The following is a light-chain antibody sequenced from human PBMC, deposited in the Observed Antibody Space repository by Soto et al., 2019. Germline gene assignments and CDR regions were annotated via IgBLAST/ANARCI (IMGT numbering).Light chain of an antibody. V-gene: IGLV2-8*01. Sequence: QSALTQPPSASGSPGQSVTISCTGTNDDVGGYNYVSWYQHHPGKAPKLMIYEVTKRPSGVPDRFSGSKSGYTASLTVSGLQAEDEADYYCQSYDRSLSGSFFGTGTKVTVL. CDR1: NDDVGGYNY. CDR3: QSYDRSLSGSF. J-gene: IGLJ1*01. CDR2: EVT.